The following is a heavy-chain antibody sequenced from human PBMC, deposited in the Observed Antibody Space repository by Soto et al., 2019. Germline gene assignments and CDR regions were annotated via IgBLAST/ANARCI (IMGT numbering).Heavy chain of an antibody. CDR2: IGTAGDT. CDR1: GFTFSSYD. J-gene: IGHJ6*03. CDR3: ARAEPATLLYYYYYMDV. V-gene: IGHV3-13*01. Sequence: GSLRLSCAASGFTFSSYDMHWVRQATGKVLDWVSAIGTAGDTYYPGSVKGRFTISRENAKNSLYLQMNSLRAGDTAVYYCARAEPATLLYYYYYMDVWGKGTTVTVSS.